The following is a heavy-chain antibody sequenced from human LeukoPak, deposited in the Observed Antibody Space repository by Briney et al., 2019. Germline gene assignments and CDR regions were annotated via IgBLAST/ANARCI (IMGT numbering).Heavy chain of an antibody. Sequence: SETLSLTCTVSGGSISSYYWSWIRQPPGKGLEWIGYIYYSGSTNYNPSLRSRVTISVDTSKNQFSLELSSVTAADTAVYYCASYSSSSYFDYWGQGTLVTVSS. D-gene: IGHD6-6*01. CDR3: ASYSSSSYFDY. V-gene: IGHV4-59*01. CDR1: GGSISSYY. J-gene: IGHJ4*02. CDR2: IYYSGST.